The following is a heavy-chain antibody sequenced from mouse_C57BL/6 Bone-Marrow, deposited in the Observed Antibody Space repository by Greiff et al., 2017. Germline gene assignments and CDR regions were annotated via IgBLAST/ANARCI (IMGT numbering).Heavy chain of an antibody. Sequence: QVQLKESGPGILQSSQTLSLTCSFSGFSLSTSGMGVSWIRQPSGKGLEWLAHIYWDDDKRYNPSLRSRLTISKDTSRNQVFLKITSVDTADTATYYCARALYYGNRYAMDYWGQGTSVTVSS. CDR3: ARALYYGNRYAMDY. D-gene: IGHD2-1*01. J-gene: IGHJ4*01. V-gene: IGHV8-12*01. CDR2: IYWDDDK. CDR1: GFSLSTSGMG.